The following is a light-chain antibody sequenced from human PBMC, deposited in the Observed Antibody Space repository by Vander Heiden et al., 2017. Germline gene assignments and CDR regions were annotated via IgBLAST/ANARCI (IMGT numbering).Light chain of an antibody. CDR2: DAS. Sequence: EIVLTQSPATLSLSPGERATLSCRASQSVSSYLAWYQQKPGQAPRLLIYDASNRATGIPARSSGSGSGTDFTLTISSLEPEDFAVYYCQQRSNWPWTFGQGTKLEIK. CDR1: QSVSSY. V-gene: IGKV3-11*01. CDR3: QQRSNWPWT. J-gene: IGKJ1*01.